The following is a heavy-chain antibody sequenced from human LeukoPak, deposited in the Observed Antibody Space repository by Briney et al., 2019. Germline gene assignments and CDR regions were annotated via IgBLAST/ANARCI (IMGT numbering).Heavy chain of an antibody. CDR2: IYYSGST. CDR1: GGSISSSSYY. D-gene: IGHD6-13*01. J-gene: IGHJ4*02. CDR3: ARQEGSSWYQLYFDY. V-gene: IGHV4-39*01. Sequence: SETLSLTCTVSGGSISSSSYYWGWIRQPPGKGLEWIGSIYYSGSTYYNPSLKSRVTISVDTSKNQFSLKLSSVTAADTAVYYCARQEGSSWYQLYFDYWGQGTLVTVPS.